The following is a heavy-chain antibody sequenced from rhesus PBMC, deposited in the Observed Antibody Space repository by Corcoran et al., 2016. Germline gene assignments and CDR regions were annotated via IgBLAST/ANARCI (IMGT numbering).Heavy chain of an antibody. CDR3: ARAGRPYGLDS. CDR2: ITYSGST. Sequence: QVQLQESGPGLVKPSETLSLTCAVSGGSISSGYYYWSWIRQPPGKGLEWIGYITYSGSTSYNPSLKSRVTISRDTSKNQFSLKLSSVTAADTAGYYCARAGRPYGLDSWGQGVVVTVSS. V-gene: IGHV4-122*02. J-gene: IGHJ6*01. D-gene: IGHD2-21*01. CDR1: GGSISSGYYY.